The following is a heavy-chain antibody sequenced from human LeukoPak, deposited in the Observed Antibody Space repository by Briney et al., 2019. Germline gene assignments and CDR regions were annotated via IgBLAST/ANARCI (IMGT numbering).Heavy chain of an antibody. CDR3: ARYTYCSSTSCPIRRWFDP. CDR1: GVSFSGYY. J-gene: IGHJ5*02. CDR2: INHSGST. Sequence: SETLSLTCAVYGVSFSGYYWSWIRQPPGKGLEWIGEINHSGSTNYNPSLKSRVTISVDTSKNQFSLKLSSVTAADTAVYYCARYTYCSSTSCPIRRWFDPWGQGTLVTVSS. D-gene: IGHD2-2*01. V-gene: IGHV4-34*01.